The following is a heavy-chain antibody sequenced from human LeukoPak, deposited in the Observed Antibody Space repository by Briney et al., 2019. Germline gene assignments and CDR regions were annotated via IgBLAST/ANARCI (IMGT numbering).Heavy chain of an antibody. CDR1: GFTFDDYA. CDR2: ISWNSGSI. Sequence: GGSLRLSCAASGFTFDDYAMHWVRHAPGKGLEWVSGISWNSGSIGYADSVKGRFTISRDNAKNSLYLQMNSLRAEDTALYYCAKAHHYDFWSGYLDYWGQGTLVTVSS. J-gene: IGHJ4*02. V-gene: IGHV3-9*01. D-gene: IGHD3-3*01. CDR3: AKAHHYDFWSGYLDY.